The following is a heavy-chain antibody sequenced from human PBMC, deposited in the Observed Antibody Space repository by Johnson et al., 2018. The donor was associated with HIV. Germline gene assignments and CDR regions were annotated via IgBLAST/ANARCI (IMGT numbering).Heavy chain of an antibody. J-gene: IGHJ3*02. CDR1: GFTFDDYG. D-gene: IGHD6-13*01. V-gene: IGHV3-20*04. CDR2: IDWNGGSS. CDR3: ARGAYSSSWHASDASDI. Sequence: VQLVESGGGLVQRGGSLRLSCAASGFTFDDYGMTWVRQAPGKGLEWVSGIDWNGGSSGYADSVKGRFSISRDNGKNSLYLQMNSLRAEDTALYYCARGAYSSSWHASDASDIWGQGTMVTVSS.